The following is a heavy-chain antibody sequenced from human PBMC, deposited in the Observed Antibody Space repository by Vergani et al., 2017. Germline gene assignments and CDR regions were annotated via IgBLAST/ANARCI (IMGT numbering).Heavy chain of an antibody. J-gene: IGHJ4*02. V-gene: IGHV1-3*01. CDR2: INAGNGNT. D-gene: IGHD3-22*01. Sequence: QVQLVQSGAEVKKPGASVKVSCKASGYTFTSYAMHWVRQAPGQRLEWMGWINAGNGNTKYSQKFQGRVTITRDTSASTAYMELSSLRSEDTAVYYCAREDYYDSSGYQTLFRILIKSHFDYWGQGTLVTVSS. CDR3: AREDYYDSSGYQTLFRILIKSHFDY. CDR1: GYTFTSYA.